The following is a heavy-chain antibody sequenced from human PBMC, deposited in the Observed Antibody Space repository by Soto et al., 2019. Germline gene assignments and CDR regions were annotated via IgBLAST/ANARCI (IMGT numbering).Heavy chain of an antibody. Sequence: GGSLRLSCAASVFTVSSNYMSWVRQAPGKGLEWVSVIYSGGSTYYADSVKGRFTISRDNSKNTLYLQMNSLRAEDTAVYYCARDSSLEEIAFDIWGQGTMVTVSS. J-gene: IGHJ3*02. CDR1: VFTVSSNY. CDR3: ARDSSLEEIAFDI. CDR2: IYSGGST. V-gene: IGHV3-53*01. D-gene: IGHD6-6*01.